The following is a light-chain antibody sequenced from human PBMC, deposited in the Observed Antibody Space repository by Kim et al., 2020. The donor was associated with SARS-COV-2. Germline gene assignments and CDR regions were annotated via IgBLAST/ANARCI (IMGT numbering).Light chain of an antibody. Sequence: SVKLTCTLSSGHSSYIIGWHQQQPGKAPRYLMKLEGSGSYNKGGGVPDRCSGSSSGADRYLAISNLQSEDEADYYCETWDSNTWVFGGGTQLTVL. CDR3: ETWDSNTWV. J-gene: IGLJ3*02. V-gene: IGLV4-60*03. CDR2: LEGSGSY. CDR1: SGHSSYI.